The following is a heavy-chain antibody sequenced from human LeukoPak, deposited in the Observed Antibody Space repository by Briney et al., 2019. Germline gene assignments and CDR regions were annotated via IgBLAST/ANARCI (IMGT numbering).Heavy chain of an antibody. D-gene: IGHD4-17*01. CDR1: GGSISSGN. J-gene: IGHJ5*02. CDR3: ARRSSTTLVGTTLDP. Sequence: PSETLSLTCSVSGGSISSGNWGWIRQPPGKGLEWIGSIYYSGSTYYNPSLKSRVTISVDTSKNQFSLKLSSVTAADTAVYYCARRSSTTLVGTTLDPWGQGTLVTVSS. V-gene: IGHV4-39*01. CDR2: IYYSGST.